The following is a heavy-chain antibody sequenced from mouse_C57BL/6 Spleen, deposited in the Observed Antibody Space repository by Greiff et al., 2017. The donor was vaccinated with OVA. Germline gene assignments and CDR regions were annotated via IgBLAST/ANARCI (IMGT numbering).Heavy chain of an antibody. D-gene: IGHD2-4*01. Sequence: QVHVKQSGAELVKPGASVKLSCKASGYTFTSYWMHWVKQRPGQGLEWIGMIHPNSGSTNYNEKFKSKATLTVDKSSSTAYMQLSSLTSEDSAVYYCARRRDYDGFAYWGQGTLVTVSA. CDR3: ARRRDYDGFAY. CDR1: GYTFTSYW. V-gene: IGHV1-64*01. CDR2: IHPNSGST. J-gene: IGHJ3*01.